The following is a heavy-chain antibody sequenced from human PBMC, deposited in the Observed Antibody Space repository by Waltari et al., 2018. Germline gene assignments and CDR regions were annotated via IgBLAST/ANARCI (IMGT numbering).Heavy chain of an antibody. D-gene: IGHD1-1*01. CDR3: AKSGDNYVVYFDS. CDR2: ISDNSGST. V-gene: IGHV3-23*01. Sequence: EVRLLESGGGSVQPGGSLRLSCVGSGFTFSSYAMSWVRQAPGEGLEWVSGISDNSGSTYYADSVKGRFTISRDNFKNTLFLDLNSLRAEDTAAYYCAKSGDNYVVYFDSWGQGSLVSVSS. J-gene: IGHJ4*02. CDR1: GFTFSSYA.